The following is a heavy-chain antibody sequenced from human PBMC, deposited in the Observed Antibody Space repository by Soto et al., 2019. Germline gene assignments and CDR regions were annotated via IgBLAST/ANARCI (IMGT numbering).Heavy chain of an antibody. CDR2: ISGSGGST. V-gene: IGHV3-23*01. D-gene: IGHD3-3*01. Sequence: PGGSLRLSCAASGFTFSSYAMSWVRQAPGKGLERVSAISGSGGSTYYADSVKGRFTISRDNSKNTLYLQMNSLRAEDTAVYYCAKEFREGYYDFWSGSHPLRRTNTGTFDYWGQGTLVTVSS. CDR3: AKEFREGYYDFWSGSHPLRRTNTGTFDY. J-gene: IGHJ4*02. CDR1: GFTFSSYA.